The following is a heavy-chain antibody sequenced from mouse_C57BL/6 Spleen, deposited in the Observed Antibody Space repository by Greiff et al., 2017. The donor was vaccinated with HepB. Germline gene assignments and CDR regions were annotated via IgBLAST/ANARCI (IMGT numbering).Heavy chain of an antibody. CDR3: ARRERAWFAY. CDR1: GYTFTSYW. CDR2: IYPSDSET. Sequence: VQLQQPGAELVRPGSSVKLSCKASGYTFTSYWMDWVKQRPGQGLEWIGNIYPSDSETHYNQKFKDKATLTVDKSSSTAYMQLSSLTSEDSAVYYCARRERAWFAYWGQGTLVTVSA. J-gene: IGHJ3*01. V-gene: IGHV1-61*01.